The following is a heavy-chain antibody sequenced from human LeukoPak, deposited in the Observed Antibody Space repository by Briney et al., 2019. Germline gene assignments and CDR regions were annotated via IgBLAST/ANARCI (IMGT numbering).Heavy chain of an antibody. CDR2: INHNGNVN. Sequence: GGSLRLSCAASGFTFSNAYMNWARQAPGKGLEWVASINHNGNVNYYVDSVKGRFTISRDNAKNSLYLQMSNLRAEDTAVYFCARGGGLDVWGQGATVTVSS. CDR3: ARGGGLDV. D-gene: IGHD3-16*01. J-gene: IGHJ6*02. CDR1: GFTFSNAY. V-gene: IGHV3-7*03.